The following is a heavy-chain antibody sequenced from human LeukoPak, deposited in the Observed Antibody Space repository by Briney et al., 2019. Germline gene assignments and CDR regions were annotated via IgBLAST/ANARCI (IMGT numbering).Heavy chain of an antibody. Sequence: ASVKVSCKASGYTFTSYGISWVRQAPGQGLEWMGWISAYNGNTNYAQKLQGRVTMTTDTSTSTAYMELRSLRSDDTAVYYCARDSSLLRYFDWLSPKDYFDYWGQGTLVTVSS. CDR1: GYTFTSYG. CDR3: ARDSSLLRYFDWLSPKDYFDY. D-gene: IGHD3-9*01. V-gene: IGHV1-18*01. J-gene: IGHJ4*02. CDR2: ISAYNGNT.